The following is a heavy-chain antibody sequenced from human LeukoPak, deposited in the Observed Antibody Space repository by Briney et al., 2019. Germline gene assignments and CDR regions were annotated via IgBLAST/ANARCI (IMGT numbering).Heavy chain of an antibody. CDR2: IIPIFGTA. CDR3: ASPYSSSWYYFVY. Sequence: ASVKISCKASGGTFSSYAISWVRQAPGQGLEWMGGIIPIFGTANYAQKFQGRVTITTDESTSTAYMELSSLRSEDTAVYYCASPYSSSWYYFVYWGQGTLVTVSS. V-gene: IGHV1-69*05. CDR1: GGTFSSYA. J-gene: IGHJ4*02. D-gene: IGHD6-13*01.